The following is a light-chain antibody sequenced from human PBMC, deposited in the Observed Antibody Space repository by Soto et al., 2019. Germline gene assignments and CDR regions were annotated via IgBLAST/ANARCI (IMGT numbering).Light chain of an antibody. Sequence: EIVLTQSPGTLSLSPGERATLSCRASQSVSSSYLAWYQQKPGQAPRLLIYGASNRATGIPDRFSGSGSGTDFTLTISSLEPEDFAVYYCQQRSNWSWTFGQGTKVDIK. J-gene: IGKJ1*01. CDR2: GAS. V-gene: IGKV3D-20*02. CDR3: QQRSNWSWT. CDR1: QSVSSSY.